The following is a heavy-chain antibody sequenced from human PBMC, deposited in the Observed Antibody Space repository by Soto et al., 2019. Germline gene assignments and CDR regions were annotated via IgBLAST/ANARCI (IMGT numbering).Heavy chain of an antibody. CDR3: AINYYVSGVGFDY. D-gene: IGHD3-22*01. Sequence: EVQLVESGGGLIQPGGSLRLSCAASGFTVSSNYMSWVRQAPGKGLGWVSVITNGVSTYYADSVKGRFTISRDNSKNTLYLQMNSLRSEDTAVYYCAINYYVSGVGFDYAGQGTLVTVSS. CDR1: GFTVSSNY. V-gene: IGHV3-53*01. J-gene: IGHJ4*02. CDR2: ITNGVST.